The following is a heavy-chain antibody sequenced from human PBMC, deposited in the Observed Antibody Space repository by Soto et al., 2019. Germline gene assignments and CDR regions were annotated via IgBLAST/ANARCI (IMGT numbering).Heavy chain of an antibody. CDR1: GGSFRGYY. V-gene: IGHV4-34*01. D-gene: IGHD6-13*01. J-gene: IGHJ5*02. Sequence: PSETLALTCAVYGGSFRGYYWSWIRQPPGKGLEWIGEINHSGSTNYNPSLKSRVTISVDTSKNQFSLKLSSVTAADTAVYYCARGKKYSSSWYGAWFDPWGQGTLVTVSS. CDR3: ARGKKYSSSWYGAWFDP. CDR2: INHSGST.